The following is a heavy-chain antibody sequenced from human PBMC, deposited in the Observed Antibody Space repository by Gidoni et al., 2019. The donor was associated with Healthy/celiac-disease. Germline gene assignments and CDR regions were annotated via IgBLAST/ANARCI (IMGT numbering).Heavy chain of an antibody. CDR3: ARGTAMVTFDYYYYMDV. CDR1: GFPFSSYW. D-gene: IGHD5-18*01. CDR2: IKQDGSEK. V-gene: IGHV3-7*01. Sequence: EVQLVESGGGLVQPGGSLSLSCAASGFPFSSYWMSWVRQDQGKGLEWVANIKQDGSEKYYVDSVKGRFTISRDNAKNSLYLQMNSLRAEDTAVYYCARGTAMVTFDYYYYMDVWGKGTTVTVSS. J-gene: IGHJ6*03.